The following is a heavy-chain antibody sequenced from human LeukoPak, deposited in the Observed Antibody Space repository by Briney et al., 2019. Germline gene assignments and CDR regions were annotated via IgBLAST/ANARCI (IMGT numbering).Heavy chain of an antibody. V-gene: IGHV1-69*13. Sequence: GASVKVSCKASGGTFSSYAISWVRLAPGQGLEWMGGIIPIFGTANYAQKFQVRVTITADESTSTAYMELSSLRSEDTAVYYCARNFNDGSGWFNWGQGTLVTVSS. CDR1: GGTFSSYA. CDR3: ARNFNDGSGWFN. CDR2: IIPIFGTA. D-gene: IGHD6-19*01. J-gene: IGHJ4*02.